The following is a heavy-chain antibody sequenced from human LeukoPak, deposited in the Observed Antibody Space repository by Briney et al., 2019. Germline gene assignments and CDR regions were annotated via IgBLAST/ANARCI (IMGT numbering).Heavy chain of an antibody. CDR2: TYYRSKWYY. J-gene: IGHJ4*02. CDR3: ARGATAHFDY. D-gene: IGHD5-12*01. CDR1: GDSVSSNSVA. V-gene: IGHV6-1*01. Sequence: SQALSLTCAISGDSVSSNSVAWNWVRQSPLRGLEWLGRTYYRSKWYYDYAVSVKSRMTINPDTSKNQFSLQLNSVTPEDTAVYYCARGATAHFDYWGQGTLVTVSS.